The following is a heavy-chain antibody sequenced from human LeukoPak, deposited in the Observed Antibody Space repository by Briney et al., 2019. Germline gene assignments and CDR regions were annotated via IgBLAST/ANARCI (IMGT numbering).Heavy chain of an antibody. Sequence: GRSLRLSCAASGFTFSSYAMHWVRQAPGKGLECVAVISYDGSNKYYADSVKGRFTISRDNSKNTLYLQMNSLRAEDTAVYYCARGYYDSSGYTTLAEIDYWGQGTLVTVSS. J-gene: IGHJ4*02. D-gene: IGHD3-22*01. CDR2: ISYDGSNK. CDR3: ARGYYDSSGYTTLAEIDY. CDR1: GFTFSSYA. V-gene: IGHV3-30-3*01.